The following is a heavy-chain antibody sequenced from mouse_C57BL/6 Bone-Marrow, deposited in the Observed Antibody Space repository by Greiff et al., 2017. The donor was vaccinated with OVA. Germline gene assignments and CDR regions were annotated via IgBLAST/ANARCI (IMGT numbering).Heavy chain of an antibody. Sequence: VQLQQSGPELVKPGASVKISCKASGYSFTSYYIHWVKQRPGQGLEWIGWIYPGSGNTKYNEKFKGKATLTADTSSSTAYMQLSSLTSEDSAVYYCAGTGKEGFDYWGQGTTLTVSS. V-gene: IGHV1-66*01. CDR1: GYSFTSYY. D-gene: IGHD4-1*01. CDR3: AGTGKEGFDY. CDR2: IYPGSGNT. J-gene: IGHJ2*01.